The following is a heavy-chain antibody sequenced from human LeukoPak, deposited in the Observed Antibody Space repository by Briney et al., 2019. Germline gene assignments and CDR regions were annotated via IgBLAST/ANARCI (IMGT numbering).Heavy chain of an antibody. Sequence: SETLSLTCTVSGGSISSYYWSWLRQPPGKGLEWIGYIEDSGRTEYKPSLKSRVTMSVDTANNQFSVRLSSVSAADTAVYYCARGRYGGYFDYWGQGTLVTVSS. CDR1: GGSISSYY. V-gene: IGHV4-59*01. D-gene: IGHD4-23*01. J-gene: IGHJ4*02. CDR2: IEDSGRT. CDR3: ARGRYGGYFDY.